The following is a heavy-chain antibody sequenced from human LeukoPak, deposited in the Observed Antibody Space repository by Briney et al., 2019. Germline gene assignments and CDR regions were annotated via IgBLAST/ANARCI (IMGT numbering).Heavy chain of an antibody. CDR3: ARLADCSSSSCRSFDY. Sequence: ASVKVSCKASGYPFTGYYLHWVRQSPGQRLEWMGWSKPKRCFTNYAQKFQGRVTMTRDSSISTAYMELSRLRSDETAVYYCARLADCSSSSCRSFDYWGQGTLVTVSS. D-gene: IGHD2-2*01. V-gene: IGHV1-2*02. J-gene: IGHJ4*02. CDR1: GYPFTGYY. CDR2: SKPKRCFT.